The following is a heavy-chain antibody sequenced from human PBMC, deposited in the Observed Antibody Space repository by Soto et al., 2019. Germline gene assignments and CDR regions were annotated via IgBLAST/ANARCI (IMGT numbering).Heavy chain of an antibody. J-gene: IGHJ6*02. V-gene: IGHV3-23*01. Sequence: VQLLESGGGLVQPGGSLRLSCAACGFTFSSYAMSWVRQAPGKGLGGVSAISVSGGSTFYADSVKGRFTISRDNSKNALHLEMNSLRAEETALYYCAKARGGYSYYGLDVWGQGSTVTVSS. CDR1: GFTFSSYA. CDR3: AKARGGYSYYGLDV. CDR2: ISVSGGST. D-gene: IGHD3-16*01.